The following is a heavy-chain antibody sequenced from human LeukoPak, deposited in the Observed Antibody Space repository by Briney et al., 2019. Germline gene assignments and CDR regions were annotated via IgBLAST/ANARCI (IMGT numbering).Heavy chain of an antibody. J-gene: IGHJ4*02. CDR3: TRVRPPTTSDY. CDR1: GAYISSGDYY. CDR2: IHTSGRT. Sequence: SQTLSLTCTLSGAYISSGDYYWPWIRQPAGTGLEWIGRIHTSGRTYYNSSLNSRVSISLEFSKNQFSLTLKSVTAADTAIYYCTRVRPPTTSDYWGQGTLVIVSS. D-gene: IGHD1-26*01. V-gene: IGHV4-61*02.